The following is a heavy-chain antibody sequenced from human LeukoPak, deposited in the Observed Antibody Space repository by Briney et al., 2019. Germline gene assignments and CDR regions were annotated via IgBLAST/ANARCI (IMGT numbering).Heavy chain of an antibody. CDR3: ARDSLPHYYTSGSQNPADY. CDR1: GYTFTVYY. D-gene: IGHD3-10*01. CDR2: INPNSGGT. Sequence: ASVKVSCTASGYTFTVYYIHWVRQAPGQGLEWMGWINPNSGGTNYAQKFQGRVTMTRDTSTSTVYMELSRLTSEDTAVYYCARDSLPHYYTSGSQNPADYWGQGTLVTVSS. J-gene: IGHJ4*02. V-gene: IGHV1-2*02.